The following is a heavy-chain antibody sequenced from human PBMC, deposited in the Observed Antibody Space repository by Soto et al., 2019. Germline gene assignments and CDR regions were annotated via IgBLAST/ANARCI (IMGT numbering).Heavy chain of an antibody. CDR1: GYTFSSYG. D-gene: IGHD6-13*01. V-gene: IGHV1-18*01. CDR2: ISADTGNT. Sequence: QIRLVQSGAEVKKPGASVKVSCKASGYTFSSYGITWVRQAPGQGLEWMGWISADTGNTNYAQNLQGRVTLTTDTSTNTAYMELRSLRSDDTAVYYCARGPYVAAGGHDNWGQGTLVTVSS. CDR3: ARGPYVAAGGHDN. J-gene: IGHJ4*02.